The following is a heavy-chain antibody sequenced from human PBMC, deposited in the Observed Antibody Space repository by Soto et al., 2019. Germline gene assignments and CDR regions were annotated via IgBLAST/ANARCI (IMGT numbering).Heavy chain of an antibody. CDR1: GFTFSYYW. Sequence: EVQLVESGGGLVRPGGSLRLSCAASGFTFSYYWMHWVRQAPGKGLVWVSRIHSDGSSTTYADFVKGRFIISRGNPRNTVDLQMDSVRVQDTAVDYCARGDRGAFDLGGQGTVVTFSS. CDR3: ARGDRGAFDL. D-gene: IGHD1-26*01. J-gene: IGHJ3*01. V-gene: IGHV3-74*01. CDR2: IHSDGSST.